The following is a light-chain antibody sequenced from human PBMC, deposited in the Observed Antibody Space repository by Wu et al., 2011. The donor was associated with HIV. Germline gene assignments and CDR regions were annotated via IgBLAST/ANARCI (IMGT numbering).Light chain of an antibody. Sequence: ETVLSQSPATLSLSPGERATLSCRASQSVTNSLAWYQQKPGQAPSLLIYDASHRATGIPARFSGSGSGTDFTLTISSLEPEDFAVYYCQQRSKLPLTFGQGTRLEI. V-gene: IGKV3-11*01. CDR2: DAS. CDR3: QQRSKLPLT. J-gene: IGKJ5*01. CDR1: QSVTNS.